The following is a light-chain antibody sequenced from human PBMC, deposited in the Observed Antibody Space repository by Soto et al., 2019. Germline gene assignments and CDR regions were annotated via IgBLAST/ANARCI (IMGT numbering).Light chain of an antibody. Sequence: EIVMTQSPATVSVSAGERATLSCRASQSISSNLAWYQQKPGQAPRLLMFRTSSRATGFPARFSGSGSGTEFNLTISSLQSEDFGVYFCQQGTFGQGTKVDIK. J-gene: IGKJ1*01. CDR1: QSISSN. CDR2: RTS. CDR3: QQGT. V-gene: IGKV3-15*01.